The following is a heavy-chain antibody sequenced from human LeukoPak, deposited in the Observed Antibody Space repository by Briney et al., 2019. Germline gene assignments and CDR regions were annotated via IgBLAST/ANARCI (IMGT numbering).Heavy chain of an antibody. Sequence: SETLSLTCTVSGGSISSYYWSWIRQPPGKGLEWIGYIYYTGSTNYNPSLKSRVTISVDTSKNQFSLELSSVTAADTAVYYCARDYDILTGSYGMDVWGQGTTVTVSS. CDR1: GGSISSYY. V-gene: IGHV4-59*12. J-gene: IGHJ6*02. CDR3: ARDYDILTGSYGMDV. CDR2: IYYTGST. D-gene: IGHD3-9*01.